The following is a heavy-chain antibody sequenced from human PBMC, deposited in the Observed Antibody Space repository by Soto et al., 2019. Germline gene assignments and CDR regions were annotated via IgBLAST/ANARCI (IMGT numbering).Heavy chain of an antibody. D-gene: IGHD3-3*01. CDR3: AKDPCITSFGVVDHGMDV. CDR2: ISGSGGST. Sequence: GGSLRLSCAASGFTFSSYAMSWVRQAPGKGLEWVSAISGSGGSTYYADSVKGRFTISRDNSKNTLYLQMNSLRAEDTAVYYCAKDPCITSFGVVDHGMDVWGQGTTVTVSS. J-gene: IGHJ6*02. CDR1: GFTFSSYA. V-gene: IGHV3-23*01.